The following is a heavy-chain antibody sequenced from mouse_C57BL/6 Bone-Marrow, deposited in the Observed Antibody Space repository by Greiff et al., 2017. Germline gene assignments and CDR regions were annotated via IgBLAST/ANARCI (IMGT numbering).Heavy chain of an antibody. V-gene: IGHV14-4*01. J-gene: IGHJ4*01. Sequence: EVQLQQSGAELVRPGASVKLSCTASGFNIKDDYMHWVKQRPEQGLEWIGWIDPENGDTEYASKFQGKATITADTSSNTADLQLSSLTSEDTAVYYCTTGGDDRDAMDYWGQGTSVTVSS. CDR1: GFNIKDDY. CDR3: TTGGDDRDAMDY. CDR2: IDPENGDT. D-gene: IGHD2-2*01.